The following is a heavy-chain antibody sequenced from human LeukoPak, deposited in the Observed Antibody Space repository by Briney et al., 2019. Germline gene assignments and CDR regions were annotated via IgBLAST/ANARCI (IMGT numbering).Heavy chain of an antibody. Sequence: GGSLRLSCAASGFTFSNYWMHWVRQAPGKGLVWVSRINPDGSSTNYADSVKGRFTISRDSAKNTLYLQMNSLRAEDTAVYYCARRSGGPHDYWGQGTLITVSS. CDR3: ARRSGGPHDY. CDR1: GFTFSNYW. J-gene: IGHJ4*02. V-gene: IGHV3-74*01. CDR2: INPDGSST. D-gene: IGHD6-19*01.